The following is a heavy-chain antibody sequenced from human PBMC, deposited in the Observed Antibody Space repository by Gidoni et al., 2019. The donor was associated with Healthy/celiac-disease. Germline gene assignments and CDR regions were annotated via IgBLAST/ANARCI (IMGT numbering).Heavy chain of an antibody. CDR3: ARDGAGCSSTSCYDY. J-gene: IGHJ4*02. D-gene: IGHD2-2*01. Sequence: QVQLVQSGAEVKKPGASVKVSCPASGYTFNSYGISWVRQAPGQGIEWMGWIRAYNGNTNYAQKLQGRVNMTTDTSTSTAYMELRSLRSDDTAVYYCARDGAGCSSTSCYDYWGQGTLVTVSS. V-gene: IGHV1-18*01. CDR2: IRAYNGNT. CDR1: GYTFNSYG.